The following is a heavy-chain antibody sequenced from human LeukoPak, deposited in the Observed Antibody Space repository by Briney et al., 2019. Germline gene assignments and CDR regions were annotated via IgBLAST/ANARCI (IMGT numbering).Heavy chain of an antibody. CDR1: GFTFSSYG. CDR2: ISYDGSNK. V-gene: IGHV3-30*18. D-gene: IGHD6-19*01. J-gene: IGHJ4*02. CDR3: AKGSTFTAASSSDFDC. Sequence: GGSLRLSCAASGFTFSSYGMHWVRQAPGKGLEWVAIISYDGSNKYYADSVKGRFTISRDNSKNTLYLQMNSLRAEDTAVYYCAKGSTFTAASSSDFDCWGQGTLVTVSS.